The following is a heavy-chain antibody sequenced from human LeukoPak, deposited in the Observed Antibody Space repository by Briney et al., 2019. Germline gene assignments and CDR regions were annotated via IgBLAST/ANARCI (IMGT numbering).Heavy chain of an antibody. J-gene: IGHJ3*02. D-gene: IGHD3-3*01. CDR3: ARYETDDAFDI. CDR1: GGSFSGYY. Sequence: SETLSLTCAVYGGSFSGYYWSWIRQPPGKGLEWTGEINHSGSTNYNPPLKSRVTISVDTSKNQFSLKLSSVTAADTAVYYCARYETDDAFDIWGQGTMVTVSS. V-gene: IGHV4-34*01. CDR2: INHSGST.